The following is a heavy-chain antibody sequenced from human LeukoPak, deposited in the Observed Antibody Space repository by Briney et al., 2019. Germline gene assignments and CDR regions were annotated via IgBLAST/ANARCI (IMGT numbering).Heavy chain of an antibody. D-gene: IGHD3-9*01. J-gene: IGHJ4*02. CDR3: ARAQVLRYFDWLFGTVDY. CDR1: GYTFTSYY. V-gene: IGHV1-46*01. Sequence: ASVKVSCKASGYTFTSYYMHWVRQAPGQGLEWMGIINPSGGSTSYAQKFQGRVTMTRDTSTSTVYMELSRLRSDDTAVYYCARAQVLRYFDWLFGTVDYWGQGTLVTVSS. CDR2: INPSGGST.